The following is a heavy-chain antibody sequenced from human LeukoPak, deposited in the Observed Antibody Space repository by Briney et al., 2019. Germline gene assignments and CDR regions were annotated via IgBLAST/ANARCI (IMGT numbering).Heavy chain of an antibody. Sequence: ASVKVSCKASGYTFTSYYMHWVRQAPGQGLEWMGIINPGGGSTTYAQKFQGRVTMTRDMSTNTVYMELNSLRSEDTAVYYCAMGVVGWNEEDYFVNCGHGTLVSLSS. CDR3: AMGVVGWNEEDYFVN. CDR2: INPGGGST. J-gene: IGHJ4*01. D-gene: IGHD1-1*01. CDR1: GYTFTSYY. V-gene: IGHV1-46*01.